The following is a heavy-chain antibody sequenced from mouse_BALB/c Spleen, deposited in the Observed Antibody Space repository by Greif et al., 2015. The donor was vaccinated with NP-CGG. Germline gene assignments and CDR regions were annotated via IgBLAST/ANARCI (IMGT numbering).Heavy chain of an antibody. V-gene: IGHV5-17*02. Sequence: EVKLVESGGGLVQPGGSRKLSCAASGFTFSSFGMHWVRQAPEKGLEWVAYISSGSSTIYYADTVKGRFTISRDNPKNTLFLQMTSLRSEDTAMYYCARSSYGNYGDYWGQGTTLTVSS. D-gene: IGHD2-10*02. J-gene: IGHJ2*01. CDR2: ISSGSSTI. CDR1: GFTFSSFG. CDR3: ARSSYGNYGDY.